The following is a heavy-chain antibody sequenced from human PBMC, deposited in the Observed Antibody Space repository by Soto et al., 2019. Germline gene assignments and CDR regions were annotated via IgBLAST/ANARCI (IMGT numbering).Heavy chain of an antibody. J-gene: IGHJ5*02. CDR1: GGTFSSYT. V-gene: IGHV1-69*02. Sequence: ASVKVSCKASGGTFSSYTISWVRQAPGQGLEWMGRIIPILGIANYAQKFQGRVTITADKSTSTAYMELSSLRSEDTAVYYCARAPLLRDCSSTSCYNNWFDPWGQGTLVTVSS. CDR3: ARAPLLRDCSSTSCYNNWFDP. CDR2: IIPILGIA. D-gene: IGHD2-2*02.